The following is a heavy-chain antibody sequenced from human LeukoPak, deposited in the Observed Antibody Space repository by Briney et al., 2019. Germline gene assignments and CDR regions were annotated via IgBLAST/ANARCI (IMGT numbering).Heavy chain of an antibody. J-gene: IGHJ3*02. Sequence: GGSLRLSCAASGFTFSSYWMSWVRQAPGKGLEWVANIKQDGSEKYYVDSVKGRFTISRDNDKNSLYLKMNSLRAEDTAVYYCARAGDIVVVPAAMRGDAFDIWGQGTMVTVSS. CDR1: GFTFSSYW. CDR3: ARAGDIVVVPAAMRGDAFDI. V-gene: IGHV3-7*01. CDR2: IKQDGSEK. D-gene: IGHD2-2*01.